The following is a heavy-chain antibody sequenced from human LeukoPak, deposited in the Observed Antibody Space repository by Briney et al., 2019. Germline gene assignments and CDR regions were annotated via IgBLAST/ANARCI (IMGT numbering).Heavy chain of an antibody. D-gene: IGHD1-1*01. J-gene: IGHJ4*02. CDR1: GFTFSSYG. Sequence: GGSLRLSCAASGFTFSSYGMHWVRQAPGKGLEWVAVIWYGGSNKYYADSVKGRFTISRDNSKNTLYLQMNSLRAEDTAVYYCATALYDWNDVNYWGQGTLVTVSS. CDR2: IWYGGSNK. V-gene: IGHV3-33*01. CDR3: ATALYDWNDVNY.